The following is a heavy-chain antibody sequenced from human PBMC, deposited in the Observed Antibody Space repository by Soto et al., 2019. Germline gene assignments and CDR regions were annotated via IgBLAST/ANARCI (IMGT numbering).Heavy chain of an antibody. CDR1: GGSISSYY. J-gene: IGHJ6*02. CDR3: ARVSIAAAGTGYYYGMDV. CDR2: IYYSGST. D-gene: IGHD6-13*01. V-gene: IGHV4-59*01. Sequence: QVQLQESGPGLVKPSETLSLTCTVSGGSISSYYWSWIRQPPGKGLEWIGYIYYSGSTNYNPSLKSRVTISVDTPKNQFSLKLSSVTAADTAVYYCARVSIAAAGTGYYYGMDVWGQGTTVTVSS.